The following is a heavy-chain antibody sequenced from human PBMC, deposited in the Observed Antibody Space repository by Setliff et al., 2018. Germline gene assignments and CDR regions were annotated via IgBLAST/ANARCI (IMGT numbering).Heavy chain of an antibody. J-gene: IGHJ4*02. CDR3: ARDRLRPDSPWGYFDY. V-gene: IGHV3-7*01. CDR2: IKQDGSEK. D-gene: IGHD3-16*01. CDR1: GFTFTSYW. Sequence: GGSLRLSCEASGFTFTSYWMSWVRQAPGKGLEWVANIKQDGSEKYYVDSVKGRFAISRDNAKNSLYLQMNSLRAEDTAMYYCARDRLRPDSPWGYFDYWGQGTLVTVSS.